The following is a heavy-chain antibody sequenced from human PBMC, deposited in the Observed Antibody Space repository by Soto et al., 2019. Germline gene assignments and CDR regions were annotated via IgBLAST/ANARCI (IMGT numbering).Heavy chain of an antibody. Sequence: ASVKVSCKASGYTFTSYYMHWVRQAPGQGLEWMGIINPSGGSTSYAQKFQGRVTVTRDTSTSTVYMELSSLRSEDTAVYYCARTPMIVHGMDVWGQGTTVTVSS. CDR2: INPSGGST. J-gene: IGHJ6*02. V-gene: IGHV1-46*03. CDR1: GYTFTSYY. CDR3: ARTPMIVHGMDV. D-gene: IGHD3-22*01.